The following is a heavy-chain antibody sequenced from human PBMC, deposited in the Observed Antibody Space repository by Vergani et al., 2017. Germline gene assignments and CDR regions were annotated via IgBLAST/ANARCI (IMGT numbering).Heavy chain of an antibody. CDR1: GFTFSSYG. V-gene: IGHV3-33*01. CDR3: ARDPVVPAAMGYYYYYYMDV. CDR2: IWYDGSNK. D-gene: IGHD2-2*01. J-gene: IGHJ6*03. Sequence: QVQLVESGGGVVQPGRSLRLSCAASGFTFSSYGMHWVRQAPGKGLEWVALIWYDGSNKYYADSVKGRFTISRDNSKNTLYLQMNSLRAEDTAVYYCARDPVVPAAMGYYYYYYMDVWGKGTTVTVSS.